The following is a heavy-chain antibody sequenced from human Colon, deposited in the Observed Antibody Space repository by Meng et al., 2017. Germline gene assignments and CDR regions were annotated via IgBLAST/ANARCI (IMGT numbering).Heavy chain of an antibody. CDR3: ARALDYYDSSGYYH. CDR2: IKQDGSEK. CDR1: GFTFTSYW. D-gene: IGHD3-22*01. J-gene: IGHJ4*02. Sequence: GGSLRLSCIASGFTFTSYWMSWVRQAPGKGLEWVANIKQDGSEKYYVDSVKGRFTISRDSAKNSLYLQMNSLRPEDAAVYYCARALDYYDSSGYYHWGQGTLVTVSS. V-gene: IGHV3-7*01.